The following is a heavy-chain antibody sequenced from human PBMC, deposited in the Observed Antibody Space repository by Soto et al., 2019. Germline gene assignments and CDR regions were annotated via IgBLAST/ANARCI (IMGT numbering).Heavy chain of an antibody. V-gene: IGHV4-30-4*01. CDR2: IYYSGST. Sequence: QVQLQESGPGLVKPSQTLSLTCTVSGGSISSGDYYWSWIRQPPGKGLEWLGYIYYSGSTYYNPSLKSRVTILVDTTNNKFSLKLSSMTAADTAVYYCDRVISGYRLYGIDGWGKGTTVTVS. D-gene: IGHD3-22*01. CDR3: DRVISGYRLYGIDG. J-gene: IGHJ6*04. CDR1: GGSISSGDYY.